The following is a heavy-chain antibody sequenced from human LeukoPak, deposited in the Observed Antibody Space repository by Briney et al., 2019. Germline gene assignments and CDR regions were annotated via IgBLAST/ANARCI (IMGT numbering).Heavy chain of an antibody. V-gene: IGHV3-48*03. CDR3: ARDLRVGAINFDY. Sequence: GGSLRLSCAASEFTFSSYEMNWVRQAPGKGLEWISFISSTGSTIFYADSVKGRFTISRDNAKNSLYLQMNSLRAEDTGVYYCARDLRVGAINFDYWGQGTLVTVSS. J-gene: IGHJ4*02. CDR1: EFTFSSYE. CDR2: ISSTGSTI. D-gene: IGHD1-26*01.